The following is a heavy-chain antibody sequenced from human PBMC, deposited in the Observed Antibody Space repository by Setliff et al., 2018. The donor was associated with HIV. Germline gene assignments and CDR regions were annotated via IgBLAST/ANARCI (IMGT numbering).Heavy chain of an antibody. CDR1: GYTFTSYG. J-gene: IGHJ5*02. V-gene: IGHV1-18*01. Sequence: ASVKVSCKASGYTFTSYGVSWVRQAPGQGLEWMGWISTYNGNTNYAQKLQDRVTMTTDTSTNTAYMELKSLRSDDTAVYYCARGILGFDPWGQGTLVTVSS. CDR3: ARGILGFDP. CDR2: ISTYNGNT.